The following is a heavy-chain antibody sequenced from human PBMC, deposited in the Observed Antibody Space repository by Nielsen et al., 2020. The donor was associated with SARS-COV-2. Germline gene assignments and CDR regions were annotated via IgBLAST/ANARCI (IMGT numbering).Heavy chain of an antibody. D-gene: IGHD3-22*01. CDR1: GFSFSNYV. CDR2: ISESGGAT. Sequence: GGSLRLSCVASGFSFSNYVMNWVRQAPGKGLEWVSAISESGGATYYTYSMKGRFTISRDNSRNTLYLEMNSLRAEDTAVYYCAKHRWGHFYDSIDYWGQGNLVTVSS. CDR3: AKHRWGHFYDSIDY. V-gene: IGHV3-23*01. J-gene: IGHJ4*02.